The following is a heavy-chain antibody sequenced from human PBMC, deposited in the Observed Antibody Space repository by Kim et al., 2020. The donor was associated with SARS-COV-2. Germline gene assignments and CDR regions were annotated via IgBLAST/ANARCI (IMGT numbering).Heavy chain of an antibody. Sequence: SETLSLNCNVSGGSISSYYWSWIRQPPGKGLEWIGYIYYSGNTNYNPSLKSRVTISIDTSKTQFSLILSSVTAADTAVYYCARAVSGDWFDPWGQGTLVTVSS. CDR2: IYYSGNT. CDR3: ARAVSGDWFDP. CDR1: GGSISSYY. J-gene: IGHJ5*02. V-gene: IGHV4-59*01. D-gene: IGHD6-25*01.